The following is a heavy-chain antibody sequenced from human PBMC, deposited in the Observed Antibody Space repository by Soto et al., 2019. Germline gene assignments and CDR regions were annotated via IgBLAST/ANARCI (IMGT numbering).Heavy chain of an antibody. CDR2: ISAYNGNT. CDR1: GYIFSSYG. D-gene: IGHD1-1*01. V-gene: IGHV1-18*01. Sequence: ASVKVSCKAYGYIFSSYGIDWVRPAPGQGLEWMGWISAYNGNTHYAQNLRGRVTLTTETSTSTAHPELGILRSDDTAVYYWSRDPYSWIDAGDHCCQGTLVTGSS. J-gene: IGHJ4*02. CDR3: SRDPYSWIDAGDH.